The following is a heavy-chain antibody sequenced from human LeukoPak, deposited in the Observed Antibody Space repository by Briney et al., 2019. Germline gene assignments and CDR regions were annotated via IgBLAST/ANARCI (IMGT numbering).Heavy chain of an antibody. CDR3: ARDTTLGRYCSGGSCYGVDY. CDR1: GFTFSSYS. J-gene: IGHJ4*02. Sequence: PGGSLRLSCAASGFTFSSYSMNWVRQAPGKGLEWVSSISSSSSYIYYADSVKGRFTISRDNAKNSLYLQMNSLRAEDTAVYYCARDTTLGRYCSGGSCYGVDYWGQGTLVTVSS. CDR2: ISSSSSYI. V-gene: IGHV3-21*01. D-gene: IGHD2-15*01.